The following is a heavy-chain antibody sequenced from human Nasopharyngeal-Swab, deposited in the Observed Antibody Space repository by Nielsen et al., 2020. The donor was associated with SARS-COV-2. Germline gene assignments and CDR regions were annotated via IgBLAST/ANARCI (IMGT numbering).Heavy chain of an antibody. CDR3: ARDQIGDSSGYDFDY. V-gene: IGHV1-46*01. CDR2: INPSGGST. J-gene: IGHJ4*02. Sequence: ASVKVSCKASGYTFTSYYMHWVRPAPGQGLEWMGIINPSGGSTSYAQKFQGRVTMTRDTSTSTVYMELSSLRSEDTAVYYCARDQIGDSSGYDFDYWGQGTLVTVSS. CDR1: GYTFTSYY. D-gene: IGHD3-22*01.